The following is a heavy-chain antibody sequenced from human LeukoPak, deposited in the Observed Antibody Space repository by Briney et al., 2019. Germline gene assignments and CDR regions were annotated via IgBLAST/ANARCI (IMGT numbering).Heavy chain of an antibody. CDR3: ARDGHRRYHYDSSGREDAFDI. J-gene: IGHJ3*02. CDR1: GYTFTSYG. V-gene: IGHV1-18*01. Sequence: ASVKVSCKASGYTFTSYGISWVRQAPGQGLEWMGWISAYNGNTNYAQKLQGRVTMTTDTSTSTAYMELRSLRSDDTAVYYCARDGHRRYHYDSSGREDAFDIWGQGTMVTVSS. D-gene: IGHD3-22*01. CDR2: ISAYNGNT.